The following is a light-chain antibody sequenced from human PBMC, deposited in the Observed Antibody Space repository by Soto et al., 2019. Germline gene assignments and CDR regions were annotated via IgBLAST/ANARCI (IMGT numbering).Light chain of an antibody. CDR2: AAS. CDR1: QTIDRY. V-gene: IGKV1-39*01. Sequence: DIQLTQSPSSLSASVGDRVTITCRASQTIDRYIHWYQEKPGKVPKLLIYAASSLASGVPSRFSGSGSGAVFTLTISSLQPEDVATYYCQQTYLAPRAFGQGTKVEIK. J-gene: IGKJ1*01. CDR3: QQTYLAPRA.